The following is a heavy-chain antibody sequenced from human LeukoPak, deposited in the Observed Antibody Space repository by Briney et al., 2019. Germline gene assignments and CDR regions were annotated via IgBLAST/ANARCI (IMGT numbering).Heavy chain of an antibody. J-gene: IGHJ1*01. D-gene: IGHD6-13*01. CDR2: IYYSGST. CDR1: GGSISSGDYY. CDR3: ARAYSSSWYPHFQH. Sequence: SETLSLTCTVSGGSISSGDYYWSWIRQPPGKGLEWLGYIYYSGSTYYNPSLKSRVTISVDTSKNQFSLKLSSVTAADTAVYYCARAYSSSWYPHFQHWGQGTLVTVSS. V-gene: IGHV4-30-4*01.